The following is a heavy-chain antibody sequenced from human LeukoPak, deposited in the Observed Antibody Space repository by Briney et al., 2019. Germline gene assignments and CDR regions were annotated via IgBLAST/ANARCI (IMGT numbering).Heavy chain of an antibody. CDR1: GFTVSSNY. CDR3: ARDLEGYYGSGSNDY. D-gene: IGHD3-10*01. V-gene: IGHV3-66*01. CDR2: IYSGGST. J-gene: IGHJ4*02. Sequence: GGSLRLSCAASGFTVSSNYMSWVRQAPGKGLEWVSVIYSGGSTYYADSVKGRFTISRDNSKNTLYLQMNSLRAEDTAVYYCARDLEGYYGSGSNDYWGQGTLVTVSS.